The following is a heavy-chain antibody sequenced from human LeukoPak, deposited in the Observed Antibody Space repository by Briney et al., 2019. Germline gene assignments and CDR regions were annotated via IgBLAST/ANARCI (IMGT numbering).Heavy chain of an antibody. CDR3: ARSRPGGFEHGFDI. V-gene: IGHV1-69*06. Sequence: SVNVSCKASGGTFSSYVIRWVRQAPGQGLEWMGGVIHMFGTANYQQNFQGRGTINGDKSTSTAYMELSSLRSEDTAVYYCARSRPGGFEHGFDIWGQGPMVTVSS. J-gene: IGHJ3*02. CDR2: VIHMFGTA. D-gene: IGHD3-10*01. CDR1: GGTFSSYV.